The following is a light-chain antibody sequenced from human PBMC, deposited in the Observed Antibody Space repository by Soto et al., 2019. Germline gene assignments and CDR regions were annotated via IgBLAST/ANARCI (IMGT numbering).Light chain of an antibody. CDR2: DSS. CDR3: QHYGSSRT. CDR1: QSVSSS. Sequence: EIVLTQSPGTLSLSPGERATLSCRASQSVSSSLAWYQQKPGQAPRLLIYDSSNRATGIPDRFSGSGSVTDFTLTISRQDPEDFALYYCQHYGSSRTFGQGTKLEIK. J-gene: IGKJ1*01. V-gene: IGKV3-20*01.